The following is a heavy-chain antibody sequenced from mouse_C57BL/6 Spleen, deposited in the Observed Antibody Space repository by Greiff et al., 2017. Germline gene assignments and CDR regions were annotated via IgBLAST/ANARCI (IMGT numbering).Heavy chain of an antibody. V-gene: IGHV3-6*01. D-gene: IGHD4-1*02. Sequence: EVQLQESGPGLVKPSPSLSLTCSVTGYSITSGYYWNWIRQFPGNKLEWMGYISYDGSNNYNPSLKNRISITRDTSKNQFFLTLNSVTTEDTATYYCARDTQLGPWFAYWGQGTLVTVSA. CDR1: GYSITSGYY. J-gene: IGHJ3*01. CDR3: ARDTQLGPWFAY. CDR2: ISYDGSN.